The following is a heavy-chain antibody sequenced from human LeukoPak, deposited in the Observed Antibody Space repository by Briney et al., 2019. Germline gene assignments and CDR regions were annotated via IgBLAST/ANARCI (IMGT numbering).Heavy chain of an antibody. Sequence: GSLRLSCAASGFTFSSYAMSWIRQPPGKALEWFGTIYYNGATRYNPSLNSRATISVDTSRNQFSLRLNSMTAADTAVYYCARELLSCSGSSCQSGDYWGQGTLVTVSS. CDR1: GFTFSSYA. CDR2: IYYNGAT. V-gene: IGHV4-39*07. CDR3: ARELLSCSGSSCQSGDY. D-gene: IGHD2-15*01. J-gene: IGHJ4*02.